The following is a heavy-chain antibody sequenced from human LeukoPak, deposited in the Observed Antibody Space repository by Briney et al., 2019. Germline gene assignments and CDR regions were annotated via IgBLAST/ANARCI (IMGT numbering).Heavy chain of an antibody. CDR2: ISSSGSTI. CDR1: GFTFSSYW. V-gene: IGHV3-48*04. D-gene: IGHD3-10*02. Sequence: AGGFLRLSCAASGFTFSSYWMNWVRQAPGKGLEWVSYISSSGSTIYYADSVKGRFTISRDNAKNSLYLQMNSLRAEDTAVYYCAELGITMIGGVWGKGTTVTISS. J-gene: IGHJ6*04. CDR3: AELGITMIGGV.